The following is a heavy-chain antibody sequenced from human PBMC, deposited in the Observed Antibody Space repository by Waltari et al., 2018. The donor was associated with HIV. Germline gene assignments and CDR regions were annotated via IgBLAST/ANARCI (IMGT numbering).Heavy chain of an antibody. CDR2: IYHSGST. Sequence: QVQLQESGPGLVKPSETLSLSCTVSGYSISSGYYWGWIRQPPGKGLEWIGSIYHSGSTYSTPSLKSGVTISVDTSKNRFSLKLSAVTAADTAVYYCARGDQSYPRLWFGEFGMDVWGQGTTVTVSS. CDR1: GYSISSGYY. V-gene: IGHV4-38-2*02. J-gene: IGHJ6*02. CDR3: ARGDQSYPRLWFGEFGMDV. D-gene: IGHD3-10*01.